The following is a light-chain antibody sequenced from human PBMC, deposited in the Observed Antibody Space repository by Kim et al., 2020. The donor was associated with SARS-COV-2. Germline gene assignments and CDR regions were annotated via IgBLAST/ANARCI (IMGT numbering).Light chain of an antibody. CDR2: GAS. CDR3: QQYNNWWT. V-gene: IGKV3-15*01. CDR1: QSVRSN. J-gene: IGKJ1*01. Sequence: EIVMTQSPATLSVSPGERATLSCRASQSVRSNFAWYQQKPGQAPGLLIYGASTRATGIPARFSGSGSGTDFTLTISSLQSEDFAVYYCQQYNNWWTFGQGTKVDIK.